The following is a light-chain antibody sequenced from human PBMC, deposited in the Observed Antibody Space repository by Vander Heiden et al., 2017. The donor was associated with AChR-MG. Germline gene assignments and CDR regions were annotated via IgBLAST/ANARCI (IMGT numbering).Light chain of an antibody. V-gene: IGLV1-47*01. J-gene: IGLJ3*02. CDR3: ASWDDSLSGRV. CDR1: SSDMRNNY. Sequence: QSVLTQPPSASGTPGQTVTISCSGSSSDMRNNYVYWYQQHPGTAPELVIYRNNQRPSGVPDRFSGSKSGTTATLAISGLRSEDEADYYCASWDDSLSGRVFGGGTKLTVL. CDR2: RNN.